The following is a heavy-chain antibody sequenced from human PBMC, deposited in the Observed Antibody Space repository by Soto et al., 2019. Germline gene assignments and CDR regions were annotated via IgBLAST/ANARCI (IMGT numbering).Heavy chain of an antibody. CDR2: INPKTGDT. V-gene: IGHV1-2*02. J-gene: IGHJ5*02. CDR1: GYTFTDFY. Sequence: QEQLVQSGTEVKKPGASVTVSCKSSGYTFTDFYLHWLRQAPGPGLEWVGWINPKTGDTKSLQKFQGRVTMSRDTSVSTAYIDLTSLTSDDTAMYYCATGTNGTTGWYHPWGQGTRVTVSS. CDR3: ATGTNGTTGWYHP. D-gene: IGHD1-1*01.